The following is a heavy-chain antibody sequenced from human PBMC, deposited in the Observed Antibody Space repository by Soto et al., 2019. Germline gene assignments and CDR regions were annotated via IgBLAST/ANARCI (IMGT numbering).Heavy chain of an antibody. CDR3: ATAVYGADAFDI. CDR2: FDPDDGET. CDR1: GYTLTDLG. J-gene: IGHJ3*02. V-gene: IGHV1-24*01. Sequence: ASVKVSCKASGYTLTDLGIRWVRQAPGKGLEWMGGFDPDDGETIYAQQFQGRVTMTEDTSTDTAYMELSSLRSEDTAVYYCATAVYGADAFDIWGQGTMVTVSS. D-gene: IGHD4-17*01.